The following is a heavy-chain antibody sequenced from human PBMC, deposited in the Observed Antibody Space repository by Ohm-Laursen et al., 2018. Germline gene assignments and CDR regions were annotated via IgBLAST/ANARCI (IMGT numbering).Heavy chain of an antibody. J-gene: IGHJ6*02. D-gene: IGHD6-13*01. V-gene: IGHV3-66*01. CDR2: IYSGGST. CDR1: GFTFSDSY. CDR3: ARDRILAAAYNGMDV. Sequence: SLRLSCTASGFTFSDSYVSWVRQAPGKGLEWVSVIYSGGSTYYAGSVRGRFTISRDISKNTVYLQMNSLRAEDTAVYYCARDRILAAAYNGMDVWGQGTTVTVSS.